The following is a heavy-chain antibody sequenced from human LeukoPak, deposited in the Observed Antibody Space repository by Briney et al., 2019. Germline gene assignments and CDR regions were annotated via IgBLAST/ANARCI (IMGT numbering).Heavy chain of an antibody. V-gene: IGHV1-46*01. CDR2: INPSGGST. D-gene: IGHD1-7*01. CDR1: GYTFTSCY. J-gene: IGHJ4*02. CDR3: ARVRYNWNYAVGY. Sequence: ASVKVSCKASGYTFTSCYMHWVRQAPGQGLEWMGIINPSGGSTSYAQKFQGRVTMTRDMSTSTVYMELSSLRSEDTAVYYCARVRYNWNYAVGYWGQGTLVTVSS.